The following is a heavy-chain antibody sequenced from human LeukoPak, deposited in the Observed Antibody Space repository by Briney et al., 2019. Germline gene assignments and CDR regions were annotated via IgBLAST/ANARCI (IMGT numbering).Heavy chain of an antibody. J-gene: IGHJ4*02. CDR1: GFTFSSYE. D-gene: IGHD4-23*01. Sequence: GGSLRLSCAASGFTFSSYEMNWVRQAPGKGLEWVSYISSSGSTIYYADSVKGRFTISRDNAKNSLYLQMNSLRAEDTALYYCARVGSGNSGRDVWGQGTLVTVSS. CDR3: ARVGSGNSGRDV. CDR2: ISSSGSTI. V-gene: IGHV3-48*03.